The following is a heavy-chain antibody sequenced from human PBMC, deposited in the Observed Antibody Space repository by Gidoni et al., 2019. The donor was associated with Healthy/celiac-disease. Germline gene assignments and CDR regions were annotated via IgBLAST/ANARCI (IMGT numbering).Heavy chain of an antibody. J-gene: IGHJ4*02. CDR2: IRASNGNP. D-gene: IGHD6-13*01. Sequence: QVQLVQSGAEVKKPGDSVKVSCKASGYTFTSYGIRWVRQAPGHGLEWMGWIRASNGNPNSAQKLQGRVTLPTDTSTRTAYMELRSLRSDDTAVDYCARGGGIAAAGTVDYWGQGTLVTVSS. CDR3: ARGGGIAAAGTVDY. V-gene: IGHV1-18*01. CDR1: GYTFTSYG.